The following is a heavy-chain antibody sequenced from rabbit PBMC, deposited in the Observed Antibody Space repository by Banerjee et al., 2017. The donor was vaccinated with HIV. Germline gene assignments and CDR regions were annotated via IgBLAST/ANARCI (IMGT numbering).Heavy chain of an antibody. J-gene: IGHJ4*01. CDR2: IYGGSLGDA. V-gene: IGHV1S45*01. CDR3: ARDLAGVIGWNFNL. Sequence: QEQLEESGGGLVKPEGSLTLTCKASGFSFSNKYVMCWVRQAPGKGLEWVACIYGGSLGDAYYASWAKGRFTISKTSSTTVTLQMTSLTAADTATYFCARDLAGVIGWNFNLWGQGTLVTVS. CDR1: GFSFSNKYV. D-gene: IGHD4-1*01.